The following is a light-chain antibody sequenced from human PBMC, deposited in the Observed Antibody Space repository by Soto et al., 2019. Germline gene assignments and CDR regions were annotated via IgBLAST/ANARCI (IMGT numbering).Light chain of an antibody. CDR2: GAS. CDR3: QHYNNWPRT. V-gene: IGKV3-15*01. CDR1: QSVSSN. J-gene: IGKJ1*01. Sequence: EIVMTQSPATLSVSPGERATLSCRASQSVSSNLAWYPQKPGQAPRLLIYGASTRATGIPARFSGSGSGTEFTLTISSLQSEDFAAYYCQHYNNWPRTFGQGTKVEIK.